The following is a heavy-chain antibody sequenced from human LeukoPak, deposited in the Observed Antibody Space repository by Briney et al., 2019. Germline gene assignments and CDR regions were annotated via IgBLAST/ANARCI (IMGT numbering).Heavy chain of an antibody. V-gene: IGHV4-59*01. CDR1: GGSISSYY. CDR3: ASRGYDSSGYYFDY. D-gene: IGHD3-22*01. J-gene: IGHJ4*02. CDR2: IYYSGST. Sequence: PSETLSLTCTVSGGSISSYYWSWIRQPPGKGLEWIGYIYYSGSTNYNPSLKSRVTISVDTSKNQFSLKLSSVTAADTAVYYCASRGYDSSGYYFDYWGQGTLVTVSS.